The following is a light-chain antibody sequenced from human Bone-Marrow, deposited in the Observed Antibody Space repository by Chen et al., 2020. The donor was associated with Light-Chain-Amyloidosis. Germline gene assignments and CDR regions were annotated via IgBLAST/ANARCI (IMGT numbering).Light chain of an antibody. V-gene: IGLV2-23*01. CDR3: CSYADTVI. CDR2: KGN. J-gene: IGLJ2*01. Sequence: QSALTQPASVSGSPGQSITLLCTETGSGVGSYNLVSWYQHKPGKVPKLLIYKGNKRPSGVSNRFSGSRAGKTACVTISVLQAEDEADYYCCSYADTVIVGGGTKLSVV. CDR1: GSGVGSYNL.